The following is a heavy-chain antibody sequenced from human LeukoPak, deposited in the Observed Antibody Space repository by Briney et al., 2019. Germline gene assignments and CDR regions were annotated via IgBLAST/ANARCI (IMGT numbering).Heavy chain of an antibody. V-gene: IGHV2-5*01. CDR2: IYWHDDK. D-gene: IGHD4-17*01. CDR3: AHLAPYGDLYY. Sequence: SGPTLVNPTQALTLTCTFSGFSLSTSRVGVGWIRQPPGKALEWLALIYWHDDKRYRSSLKRRRTSTKDTSNNQVVLTMTNIDPVDTATYYCAHLAPYGDLYYWGQGTLVTVSS. CDR1: GFSLSTSRVG. J-gene: IGHJ4*02.